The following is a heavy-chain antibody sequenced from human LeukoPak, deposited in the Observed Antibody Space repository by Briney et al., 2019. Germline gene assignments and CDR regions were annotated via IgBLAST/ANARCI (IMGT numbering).Heavy chain of an antibody. CDR3: VRSIDCSSTSCYDYYYYYGMDV. V-gene: IGHV3-66*01. Sequence: GGSLRLSCAASGFTFSSYAMSWVRQAPGKGLEWVSVIYSGGSTYYADSVKGRFTISRDNSKNTLYLQLNSLRAEDTAVYYCVRSIDCSSTSCYDYYYYYGMDVWGQGTTVTVSS. J-gene: IGHJ6*02. CDR2: IYSGGST. CDR1: GFTFSSYA. D-gene: IGHD2-2*01.